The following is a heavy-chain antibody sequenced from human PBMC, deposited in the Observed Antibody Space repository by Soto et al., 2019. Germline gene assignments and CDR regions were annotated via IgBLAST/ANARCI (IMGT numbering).Heavy chain of an antibody. D-gene: IGHD3-22*01. V-gene: IGHV1-2*04. CDR2: INPNSGGT. CDR3: AASGYYYDSPPFDY. CDR1: GYTFTGYY. J-gene: IGHJ4*02. Sequence: ASVKVSCKASGYTFTGYYMHWVRQAPGQGLEWMGWINPNSGGTKYAQKYQGWVTKNRDTSNSTAYMELSKLRYDDTAFYYCAASGYYYDSPPFDYWGQGTLVTVSS.